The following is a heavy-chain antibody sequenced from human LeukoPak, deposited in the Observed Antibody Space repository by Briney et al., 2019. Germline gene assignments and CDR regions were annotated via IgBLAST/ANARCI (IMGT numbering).Heavy chain of an antibody. V-gene: IGHV5-51*01. CDR3: ATDLYGDSFDY. J-gene: IGHJ4*02. CDR2: IYPGDSDT. D-gene: IGHD4-17*01. Sequence: KPWGSLSLSCKGSAYSVTSNWIGRVRQMPGQGLKWMGIIYPGDSDTRYSPSFQGQVTISADKAISTAYLQWSSLKASDTAMYYCATDLYGDSFDYWGQGTLVTVSS. CDR1: AYSVTSNW.